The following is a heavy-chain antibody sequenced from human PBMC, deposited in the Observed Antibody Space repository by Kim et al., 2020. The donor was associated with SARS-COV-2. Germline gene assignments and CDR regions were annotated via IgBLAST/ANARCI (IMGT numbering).Heavy chain of an antibody. CDR2: ISGSGGST. CDR3: AKAVTTTDYYYYGMDV. Sequence: GGSLRLSCTASGFTFSSYAMSWVRQAPGKGLEWVSPISGSGGSTYYADSVKGRFTISRDNSKNTLYLQMNSLRAEDTAVYYCAKAVTTTDYYYYGMDVWGQGTTVTVSS. V-gene: IGHV3-23*01. J-gene: IGHJ6*02. CDR1: GFTFSSYA. D-gene: IGHD4-17*01.